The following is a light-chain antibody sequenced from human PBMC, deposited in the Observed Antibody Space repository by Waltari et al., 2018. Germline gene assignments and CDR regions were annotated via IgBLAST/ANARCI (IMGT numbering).Light chain of an antibody. J-gene: IGLJ1*01. CDR3: SSYTSNSLYV. V-gene: IGLV2-14*01. CDR1: NTDFGGYRY. Sequence: QSALTQPASVSGSPGQSITISCTGTNTDFGGYRYVSWYQQHPGKAPKVLIYDVSKRPSGVSDRFSGSKSGNTASLTISGLQAEDEAEYYCSSYTSNSLYVFGTGTEVTVL. CDR2: DVS.